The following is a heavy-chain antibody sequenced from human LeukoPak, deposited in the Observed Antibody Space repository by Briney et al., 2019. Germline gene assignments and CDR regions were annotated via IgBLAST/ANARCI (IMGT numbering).Heavy chain of an antibody. V-gene: IGHV1-69*05. J-gene: IGHJ6*03. CDR2: IIPIFGTA. Sequence: SVKVSCKASGGTFGSYAISWVRQAPGQGLEWMGGIIPIFGTANYAQKFQGRVTITTDESTSTAYMELSSLRSEDTAVYYCASSKDDFWSGYRPYYYYYMDVWGKGTTVTVS. CDR3: ASSKDDFWSGYRPYYYYYMDV. D-gene: IGHD3-3*01. CDR1: GGTFGSYA.